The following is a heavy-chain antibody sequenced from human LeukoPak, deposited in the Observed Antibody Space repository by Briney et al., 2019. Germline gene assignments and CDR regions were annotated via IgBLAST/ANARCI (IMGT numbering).Heavy chain of an antibody. D-gene: IGHD6-6*01. CDR3: ANSLSPTIAARPIYYYYYMDV. V-gene: IGHV3-30*18. CDR1: GFTFSSYG. CDR2: ISYDGSNK. J-gene: IGHJ6*03. Sequence: GGSLRLSCAASGFTFSSYGMHWVRQAPGKGLEWVAVISYDGSNKYYADSVKGRFTISRDNSKNTLYLQMNSLRAEDTAVYYCANSLSPTIAARPIYYYYYMDVWGKGTTVTVSS.